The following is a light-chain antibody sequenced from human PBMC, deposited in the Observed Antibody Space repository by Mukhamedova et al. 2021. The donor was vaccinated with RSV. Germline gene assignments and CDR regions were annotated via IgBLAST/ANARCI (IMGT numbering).Light chain of an antibody. Sequence: WYQRRVHGKAPKLLIYATSTLHSGVPSRFSGNRSRTDFTLTISSLQAGDFATYYCQQTYSTLWTFGQGTKVEIK. V-gene: IGKV1-39*01. CDR2: ATS. CDR3: QQTYSTLWT. J-gene: IGKJ1*01.